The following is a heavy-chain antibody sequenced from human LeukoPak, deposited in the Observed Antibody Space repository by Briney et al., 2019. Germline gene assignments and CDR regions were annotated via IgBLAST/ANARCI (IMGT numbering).Heavy chain of an antibody. V-gene: IGHV3-21*01. CDR1: GFTLSSYA. Sequence: GESLRLSCTGSGFTLSSYAMNWVRRAPGQGLEWVSSISSSSSDIYYTDSVKGRFTISRDNAKNSLYLQMNSLRAEDTAVYYCATDYGGSSGAFDIWGQGTMVTVSS. CDR2: ISSSSSDI. CDR3: ATDYGGSSGAFDI. D-gene: IGHD4-23*01. J-gene: IGHJ3*02.